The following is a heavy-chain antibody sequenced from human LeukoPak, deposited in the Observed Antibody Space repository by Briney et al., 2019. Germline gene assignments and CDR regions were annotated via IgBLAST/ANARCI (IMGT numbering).Heavy chain of an antibody. V-gene: IGHV3-20*04. Sequence: GRSLRLSCAASGFTFDAYAMSWVRQAPGKGLEWVSGINWNGDSTAYADSVKGRFTVSRDNAKNSLYLQMNSLRAEDTALYSCARRFCSTGSCYYYMDVWGKGTTVTVSS. CDR1: GFTFDAYA. CDR2: INWNGDST. D-gene: IGHD2-15*01. CDR3: ARRFCSTGSCYYYMDV. J-gene: IGHJ6*03.